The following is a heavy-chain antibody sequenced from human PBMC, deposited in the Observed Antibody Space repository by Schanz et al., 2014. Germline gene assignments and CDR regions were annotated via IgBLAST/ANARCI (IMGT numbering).Heavy chain of an antibody. CDR2: ISGSGGST. CDR3: AKDHAGSDILAALGN. Sequence: EVQLLESGGGLVQPGGSLRLSCAASGFTFTNYAMTWVRQAPGKGLEWVSGISGSGGSTYDADSVKGRFPISRDNSKNTLYLQMNSLRAEDTAVYYCAKDHAGSDILAALGNWGQGTLXTVSS. V-gene: IGHV3-23*01. D-gene: IGHD3-9*01. J-gene: IGHJ4*02. CDR1: GFTFTNYA.